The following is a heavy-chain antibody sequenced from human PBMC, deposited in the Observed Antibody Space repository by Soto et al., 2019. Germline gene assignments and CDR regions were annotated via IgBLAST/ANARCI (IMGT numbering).Heavy chain of an antibody. CDR1: GGTFSSYA. V-gene: IGHV1-69*01. Sequence: QVQLVQSGAEVKKPGSSVKVSCKASGGTFSSYAISWVRQAPGQGLEWMGGIIPIFGTANYAQKFQGRVTITADESTSTAYMELSSLRSEDTAVYYCARDRGATTLYYFDYWGQGTLVTVSS. CDR3: ARDRGATTLYYFDY. J-gene: IGHJ4*02. D-gene: IGHD1-26*01. CDR2: IIPIFGTA.